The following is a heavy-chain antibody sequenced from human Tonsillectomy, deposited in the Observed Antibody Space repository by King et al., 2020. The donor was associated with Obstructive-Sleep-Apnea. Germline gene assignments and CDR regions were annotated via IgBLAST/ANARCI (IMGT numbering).Heavy chain of an antibody. Sequence: QLQESGPGLVKPSETLSLTCTVSGYSISSGYYWGWIRQPPGKGLEWLGSIYHSGSTYYNPSLKSRVTISVDTSKNQFSLKLSSVTAVDTAVYYCARDYYYDSSGYYVDYWGQGTLVTVSS. CDR3: ARDYYYDSSGYYVDY. D-gene: IGHD3-22*01. V-gene: IGHV4-38-2*02. J-gene: IGHJ4*02. CDR1: GYSISSGYY. CDR2: IYHSGST.